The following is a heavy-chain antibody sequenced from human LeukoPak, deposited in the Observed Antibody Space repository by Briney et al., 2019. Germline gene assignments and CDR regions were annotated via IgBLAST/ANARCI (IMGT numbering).Heavy chain of an antibody. CDR3: AREPGLCEQRFDY. J-gene: IGHJ4*02. Sequence: SETLSLTCAVYGGSFSGYYWSWIRQPPGKGREWIGEINHSGSTNYNPSLKSRVTISVDTSKNQFSLKLSSVTAADTAVYYCAREPGLCEQRFDYWGQGTLVTVSS. D-gene: IGHD1/OR15-1a*01. CDR1: GGSFSGYY. V-gene: IGHV4-34*01. CDR2: INHSGST.